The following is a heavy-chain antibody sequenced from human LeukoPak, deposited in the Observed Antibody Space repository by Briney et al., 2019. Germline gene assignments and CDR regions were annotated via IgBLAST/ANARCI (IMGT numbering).Heavy chain of an antibody. CDR2: ISSSGSTI. CDR1: GFTFSDYY. J-gene: IGHJ5*02. CDR3: AGSQYYYDATGNRGADP. D-gene: IGHD3-22*01. Sequence: GGSLRLSCAASGFTFSDYYMSWIRQAPGKGLEWVSYISSSGSTIYYADSVKGRFTISRDNAKNSLYLQMNSLRAEDTAVYYCAGSQYYYDATGNRGADPWGQGTLVTVSS. V-gene: IGHV3-11*04.